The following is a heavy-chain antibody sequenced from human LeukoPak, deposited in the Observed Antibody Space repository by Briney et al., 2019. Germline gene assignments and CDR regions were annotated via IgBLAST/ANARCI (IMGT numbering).Heavy chain of an antibody. Sequence: SQTLSLTCTVSGGSISSGDYYWSWIRQPPGKGLEWIGYIYYSGSTYYNPSLKSRVTISVDTSKNQFSLKLSSVTAADTAVYYCARAPYGDYDGAFDIWGQGTMVTVSS. CDR1: GGSISSGDYY. CDR2: IYYSGST. V-gene: IGHV4-30-4*01. CDR3: ARAPYGDYDGAFDI. D-gene: IGHD4-17*01. J-gene: IGHJ3*02.